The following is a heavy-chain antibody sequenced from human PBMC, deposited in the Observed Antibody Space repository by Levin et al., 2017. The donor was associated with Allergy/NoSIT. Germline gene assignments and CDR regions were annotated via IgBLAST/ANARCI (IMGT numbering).Heavy chain of an antibody. Sequence: SQTLSLTCTVSGGSISSSSYYWGWIRQPPGKGLEWIGSIYYSGSTYYNPSLKSRVTISVDTSKNQFSLKLSSVTAADTAVYYCARRGYSYGYYFDYWGQGTLVTVSS. CDR3: ARRGYSYGYYFDY. CDR2: IYYSGST. V-gene: IGHV4-39*01. J-gene: IGHJ4*02. CDR1: GGSISSSSYY. D-gene: IGHD5-18*01.